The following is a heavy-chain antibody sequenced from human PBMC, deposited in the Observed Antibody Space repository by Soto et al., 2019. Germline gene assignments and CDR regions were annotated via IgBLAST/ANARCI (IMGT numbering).Heavy chain of an antibody. V-gene: IGHV1-18*01. CDR3: ARADDVRSRYYHLYYYGMDV. CDR1: GYTFSTYG. D-gene: IGHD3-3*01. CDR2: ISTYNGNT. J-gene: IGHJ6*02. Sequence: QVQLVQSGAEVKKPGASVNVSCKASGYTFSTYGISWVRQAPGQGLEWMGWISTYNGNTNYSQHLQGRVTMTTETTTNTAYMELRSLRSDATAVYYCARADDVRSRYYHLYYYGMDVWGQGTAVTVSS.